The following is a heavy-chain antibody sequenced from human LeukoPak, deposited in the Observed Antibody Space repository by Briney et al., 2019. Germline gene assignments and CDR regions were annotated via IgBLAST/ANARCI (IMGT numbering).Heavy chain of an antibody. CDR3: ATYRQIQVPFEF. D-gene: IGHD5-18*01. CDR1: GFTFSNYG. J-gene: IGHJ4*02. CDR2: IRFDGTSK. Sequence: PGGSLRLSCAASGFTFSNYGMHWVRQAPGKGLEWVAFIRFDGTSKFYADSVKARFTISRDNSRSTLSLQMDSLRAEDTATYYCATYRQIQVPFEFWGQGTLVTVSS. V-gene: IGHV3-30*02.